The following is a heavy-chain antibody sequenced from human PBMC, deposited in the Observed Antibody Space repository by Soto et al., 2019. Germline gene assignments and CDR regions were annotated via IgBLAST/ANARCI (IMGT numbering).Heavy chain of an antibody. CDR3: VSPDFIGDRYYFTY. CDR1: RGSISSSSHY. CDR2: VYYGWGT. V-gene: IGHV4-39*01. Sequence: QLQLQESGPGLVKPSETLSLTCTVSRGSISSSSHYWGWIRQPPGKGLEWIGTVYYGWGTKYNPSLKSRVTIAIDTSKNPPSLERSSVTAADTAMHYSVSPDFIGDRYYFTYWGQGAMVTVSP. J-gene: IGHJ4*02. D-gene: IGHD3-10*01.